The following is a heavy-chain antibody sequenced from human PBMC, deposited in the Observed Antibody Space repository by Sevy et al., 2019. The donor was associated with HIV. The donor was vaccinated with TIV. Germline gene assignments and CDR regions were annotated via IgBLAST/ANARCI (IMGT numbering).Heavy chain of an antibody. J-gene: IGHJ3*02. D-gene: IGHD2-15*01. CDR2: ISGSGGST. CDR3: AKGGYCSGGSCYLAAFDI. CDR1: GFTFSSYA. V-gene: IGHV3-23*01. Sequence: GGSLRLSCAASGFTFSSYAMSWVRQAPGKGLEWVSAISGSGGSTYYADSVKGRFTISRDNSKNTLYLQMNSLRAEDTAVYYCAKGGYCSGGSCYLAAFDIWGQGTMATVSS.